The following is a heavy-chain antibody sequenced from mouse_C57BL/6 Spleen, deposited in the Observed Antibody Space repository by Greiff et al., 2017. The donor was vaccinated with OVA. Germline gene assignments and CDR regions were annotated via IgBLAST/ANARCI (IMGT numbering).Heavy chain of an antibody. V-gene: IGHV1-80*01. CDR1: GYAFSSYW. CDR2: IYPGDGDT. D-gene: IGHD2-4*01. Sequence: VQLQQSGAELVKPGASVKISCKASGYAFSSYWMNWVKQRPGKGLEWIGQIYPGDGDTNYNGKFKGKATLTADKSSSTAYMQLSSLTSEDSAVYFCARFGGYDSLLYCDYWGQGTTLTVSS. CDR3: ARFGGYDSLLYCDY. J-gene: IGHJ2*01.